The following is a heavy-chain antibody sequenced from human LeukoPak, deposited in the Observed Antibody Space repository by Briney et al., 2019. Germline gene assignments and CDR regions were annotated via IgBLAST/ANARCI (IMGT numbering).Heavy chain of an antibody. J-gene: IGHJ5*02. CDR2: ISSSSSTI. D-gene: IGHD2/OR15-2a*01. Sequence: GGSLRLSCAASGXTVSSNYMSWVRQAPGKGLEWVSYISSSSSTIYYADSVKGRFTISRDNAKNSLYLQMNSLRDEDTAVYYCARDNKGQDLGPWFDPWGQGTLVTVSS. CDR1: GXTVSSNY. V-gene: IGHV3-48*02. CDR3: ARDNKGQDLGPWFDP.